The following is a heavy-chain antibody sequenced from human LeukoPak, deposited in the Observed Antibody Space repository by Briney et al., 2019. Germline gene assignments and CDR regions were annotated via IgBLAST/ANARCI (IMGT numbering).Heavy chain of an antibody. CDR1: GGSFSGFY. J-gene: IGHJ3*02. CDR3: ARPYYYDSSAPSNDAFDI. Sequence: SETLSLTCAVYGGSFSGFYWSWIRQPPGKGLEWIGEINHSGSTNYNPSLKSRVTISVDTSKNQFSLKLSSVTAADTAVYYCARPYYYDSSAPSNDAFDIWGQGTMVTVSS. D-gene: IGHD3-22*01. CDR2: INHSGST. V-gene: IGHV4-34*01.